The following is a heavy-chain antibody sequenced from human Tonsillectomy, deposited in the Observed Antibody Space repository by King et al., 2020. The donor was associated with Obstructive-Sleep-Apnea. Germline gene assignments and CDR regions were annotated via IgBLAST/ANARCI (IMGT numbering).Heavy chain of an antibody. V-gene: IGHV4-59*01. CDR2: IYYSGST. CDR1: GGSISSYY. J-gene: IGHJ3*02. Sequence: QMQESGPGLVKPSETLSLTCTVSGGSISSYYWSWIRQPPGKGLEWLGYIYYSGSTNYNTSLKSRVTISVDTSKNQFSLKLSSVTAADTAVYYCARVSVAAMCIAADESNAFDIWGQGTMVTVSS. D-gene: IGHD6-13*01. CDR3: ARVSVAAMCIAADESNAFDI.